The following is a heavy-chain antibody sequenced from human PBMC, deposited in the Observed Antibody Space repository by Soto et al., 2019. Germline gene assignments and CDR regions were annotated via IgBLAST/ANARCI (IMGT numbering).Heavy chain of an antibody. CDR3: ARALGYCSGGSCQYYFDY. D-gene: IGHD2-15*01. V-gene: IGHV1-18*01. Sequence: SAEVPCKASRYTFTSCGFSWVPQAPGQGLEWMGWISAYNGNTNYAQKLQGRVTMTTDTSTSTAYMELRSLRSDDTAVYYCARALGYCSGGSCQYYFDYWGQGTLVTVSS. CDR2: ISAYNGNT. CDR1: RYTFTSCG. J-gene: IGHJ4*02.